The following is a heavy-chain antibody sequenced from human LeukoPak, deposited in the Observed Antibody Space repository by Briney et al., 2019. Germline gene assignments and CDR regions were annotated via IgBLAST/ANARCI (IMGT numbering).Heavy chain of an antibody. V-gene: IGHV3-7*01. D-gene: IGHD6-13*01. J-gene: IGHJ6*03. Sequence: PGGSLGLSCAASGFTFSSYWMSWVRQAPGKGLEWVANIKQDGSEKYYVDSVKGRFTISRDNAKNSLYLQMNSLRAEDTAVYYCAREASSSWYAYYYYYMDVWGKGTTVTISS. CDR1: GFTFSSYW. CDR2: IKQDGSEK. CDR3: AREASSSWYAYYYYYMDV.